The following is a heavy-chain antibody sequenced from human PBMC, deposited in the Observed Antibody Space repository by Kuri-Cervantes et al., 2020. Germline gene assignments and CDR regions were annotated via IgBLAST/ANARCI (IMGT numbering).Heavy chain of an antibody. CDR2: IYYSGIT. J-gene: IGHJ6*02. CDR1: GGSISSVGYD. Sequence: SCTVSGGSISSVGYDWSWLRPHPGTGLELIGYIYYSGITYYNPYLKSRVTIPIDTSKNEFSLKQSSVTAAATAVYYCARDHHGMDVWGQGTMVTVSS. CDR3: ARDHHGMDV. V-gene: IGHV4-31*02.